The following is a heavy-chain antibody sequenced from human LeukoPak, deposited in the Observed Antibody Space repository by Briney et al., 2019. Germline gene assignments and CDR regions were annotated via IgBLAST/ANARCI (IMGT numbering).Heavy chain of an antibody. V-gene: IGHV3-23*01. CDR3: AKDRWSYYDSSGSSYFQH. J-gene: IGHJ1*01. CDR1: GFTFSSYA. Sequence: PGGSLRLSCAASGFTFSSYAMSWVRQAPGKGLEWVSAISRSGGSTYYADSVKGRFTISRDNSKNTLYLQMNSLRAEDTAVYYCAKDRWSYYDSSGSSYFQHWGQGTLVTVSS. D-gene: IGHD3-22*01. CDR2: ISRSGGST.